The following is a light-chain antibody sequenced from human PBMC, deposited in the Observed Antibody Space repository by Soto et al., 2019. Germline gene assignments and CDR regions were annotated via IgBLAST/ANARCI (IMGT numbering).Light chain of an antibody. J-gene: IGLJ3*02. CDR1: SSDVGGYNY. V-gene: IGLV2-8*01. Sequence: QSALTQPPSASGSPGQSVTISCTGTSSDVGGYNYVSWYQQYPGKAPRLMIYDVTIRPSGVPDRFSGSKSGSTATLTISGLQAEDEGDYYCCSYVSNDRWLFGGGTKLTVL. CDR3: CSYVSNDRWL. CDR2: DVT.